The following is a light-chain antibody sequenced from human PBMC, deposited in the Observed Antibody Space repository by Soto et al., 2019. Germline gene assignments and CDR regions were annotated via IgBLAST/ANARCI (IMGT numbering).Light chain of an antibody. CDR2: DAS. Sequence: EIVLSQSPGTLSLSPGERATLSCRASQSISSNYFAWYQQKPGQAPRLLIFDASNRATGVPARFSGSGSGTDFTLTISSLEPEDFAVYYCQQRSNWPPITFGQGTRLEIK. V-gene: IGKV3-11*01. CDR3: QQRSNWPPIT. J-gene: IGKJ5*01. CDR1: QSISSNY.